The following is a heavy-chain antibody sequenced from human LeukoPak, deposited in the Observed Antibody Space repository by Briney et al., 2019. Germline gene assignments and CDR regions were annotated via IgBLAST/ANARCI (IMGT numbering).Heavy chain of an antibody. CDR3: ARDLGGGGDFLPTY. CDR2: IDSRGSTI. D-gene: IGHD2-21*02. Sequence: PGGSLRLSCAASGFTFSSFGMNWVRQAPGKGLEWISYIDSRGSTIYYADSVKGRFTISRDNAKNSLYMQMNSLRAEDTAVYYCARDLGGGGDFLPTYWGQGTLVTVSS. CDR1: GFTFSSFG. V-gene: IGHV3-48*03. J-gene: IGHJ4*02.